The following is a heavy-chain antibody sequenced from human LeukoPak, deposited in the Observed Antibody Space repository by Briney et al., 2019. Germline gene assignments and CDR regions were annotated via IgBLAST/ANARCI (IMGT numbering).Heavy chain of an antibody. J-gene: IGHJ4*02. CDR2: ISNSGSTV. V-gene: IGHV3-48*03. D-gene: IGHD3-10*01. CDR3: ARDKGSGSYYPFDY. Sequence: GGSLRLSCAASGFTFSGYEMNWVRQAPGKGLEWISYISNSGSTVCYADSVKGRFTISRDNAKNSLFLQLNSLRAEDTAVYYCARDKGSGSYYPFDYWGQGTLVTVSS. CDR1: GFTFSGYE.